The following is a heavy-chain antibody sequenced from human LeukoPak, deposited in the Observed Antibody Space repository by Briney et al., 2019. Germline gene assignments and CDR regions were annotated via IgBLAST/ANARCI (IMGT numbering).Heavy chain of an antibody. D-gene: IGHD3-16*01. CDR1: GFTFSSYA. V-gene: IGHV3-23*01. Sequence: GGSLRLSCAASGFTFSSYAMTWVRQAPGKGLEWVSAITGSGDSAYCSDSVKGRFTISRDQSKSTVYLQMTSLRAEDTAVFYCAKGTTDYDASDPLDFWGQGTLVTVSS. CDR2: ITGSGDSA. CDR3: AKGTTDYDASDPLDF. J-gene: IGHJ4*02.